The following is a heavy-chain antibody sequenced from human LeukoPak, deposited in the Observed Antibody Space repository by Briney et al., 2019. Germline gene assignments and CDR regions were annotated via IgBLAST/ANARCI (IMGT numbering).Heavy chain of an antibody. J-gene: IGHJ6*03. CDR1: GFTVSSNY. CDR3: ARVYYGSGSLYYYYYYMDV. Sequence: GGSLRLSCAASGFTVSSNYMSWVRQAPGKGLEWVSVTYSGGRTYYADSVKGRFTISRDTSKNTLYLQMNSLRPEDTAVYYCARVYYGSGSLYYYYYYMDVWGKGTTVTISS. D-gene: IGHD3-10*01. V-gene: IGHV3-53*01. CDR2: TYSGGRT.